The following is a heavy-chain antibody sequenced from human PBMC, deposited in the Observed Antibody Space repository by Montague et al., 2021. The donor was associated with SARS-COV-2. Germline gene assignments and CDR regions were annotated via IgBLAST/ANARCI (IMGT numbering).Heavy chain of an antibody. CDR1: DGSFSDLY. CDR3: ASGDDNGSGYLDV. D-gene: IGHD1-26*01. CDR2: INHSGTT. Sequence: SETRSLTCAVFDGSFSDLYWSWIRQPPGEGLEWIGEINHSGTTYYNPSLKSRVTISVDTSKNQFSLKLNSVTAADAAVYYCASGDDNGSGYLDVWGKGTTVTASS. J-gene: IGHJ6*03. V-gene: IGHV4-34*01.